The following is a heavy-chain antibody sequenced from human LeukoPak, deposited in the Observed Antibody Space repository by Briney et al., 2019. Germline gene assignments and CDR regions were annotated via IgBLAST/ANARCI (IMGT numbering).Heavy chain of an antibody. CDR2: INHCGST. CDR1: GGSFSGYY. CDR3: ARHPRRTWIQLWSRGFDY. Sequence: PSETLSLTCAVYGGSFSGYYWSWIRQPPGKGLEWIGEINHCGSTNYNPSLKSRVTISVDTSKNQFSLKLSSVTAADTAVYYCARHPRRTWIQLWSRGFDYWGQGTLVTVSS. D-gene: IGHD5-18*01. J-gene: IGHJ4*02. V-gene: IGHV4-34*01.